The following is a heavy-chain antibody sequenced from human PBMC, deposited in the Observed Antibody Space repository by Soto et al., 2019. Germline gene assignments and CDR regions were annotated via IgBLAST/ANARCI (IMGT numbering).Heavy chain of an antibody. J-gene: IGHJ6*03. V-gene: IGHV4-4*09. CDR3: ARTLDYGHMDV. CDR1: GGTSRDQD. CDR2: IYRSGST. Sequence: SQTKCHTWSVAGGTSRDQDGSRIRRPPGRGLEWIGYIYRSGSTKYNPSLKSRLTISVDTSKNQFSLKLSSVTAADTAVYYCARTLDYGHMDVWGKGTTVTVSS. D-gene: IGHD3-16*01.